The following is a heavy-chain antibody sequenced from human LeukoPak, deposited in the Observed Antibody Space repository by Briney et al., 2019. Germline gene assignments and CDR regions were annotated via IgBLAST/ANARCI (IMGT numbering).Heavy chain of an antibody. Sequence: ASVKVSCKASGYTFTDYYMHWVRQAPGQGLEWMGWINPNSGGTKYAQKFQGRVTMTRDTSISTAYMELSRLRSDDTAVYYCARERRSYGRIAARLGWFDPWGQGTLVTVSS. V-gene: IGHV1-2*02. J-gene: IGHJ5*02. CDR2: INPNSGGT. CDR1: GYTFTDYY. D-gene: IGHD6-6*01. CDR3: ARERRSYGRIAARLGWFDP.